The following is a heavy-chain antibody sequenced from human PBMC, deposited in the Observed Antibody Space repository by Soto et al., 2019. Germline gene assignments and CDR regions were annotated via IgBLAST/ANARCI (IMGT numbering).Heavy chain of an antibody. CDR1: GFTFNSYW. J-gene: IGHJ4*02. CDR2: IKQDGSAK. CDR3: ARDVRWTFDD. V-gene: IGHV3-7*05. Sequence: PGGSLRLSCAASGFTFNSYWMSWVRQAPGKGLEWVANIKQDGSAKYYVDSVEGRFTISRDNTKNSLFLQMNSLRAEDTAVYYCARDVRWTFDDWGQGTLVTVSS.